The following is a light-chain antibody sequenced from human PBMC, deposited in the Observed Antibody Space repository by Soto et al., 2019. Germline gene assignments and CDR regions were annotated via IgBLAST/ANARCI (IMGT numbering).Light chain of an antibody. CDR1: SSNIGNNY. V-gene: IGLV1-51*02. Sequence: QSVLTQPPSVSAAPGQKVTISCSGSSSNIGNNYVSWYQQLPGTAPKLLIYENNKRPSGIPDRFSGSKSGTSATLGITGLQTGEEADYYCGTWDNSLTAVVFGGGTKVTVL. CDR2: ENN. CDR3: GTWDNSLTAVV. J-gene: IGLJ2*01.